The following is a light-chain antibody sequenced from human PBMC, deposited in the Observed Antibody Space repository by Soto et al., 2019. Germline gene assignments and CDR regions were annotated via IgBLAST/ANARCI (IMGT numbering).Light chain of an antibody. J-gene: IGKJ1*01. CDR1: QSISSW. Sequence: IHMTQSPSTLSASVGDRVTITCRASQSISSWLAWYQQKPGKAPNLLIYKASSLESGVPSRFSGSGSGTEFTLTISSLQPDDFATYYCQQYNSYWTFGQGTKV. CDR2: KAS. CDR3: QQYNSYWT. V-gene: IGKV1-5*03.